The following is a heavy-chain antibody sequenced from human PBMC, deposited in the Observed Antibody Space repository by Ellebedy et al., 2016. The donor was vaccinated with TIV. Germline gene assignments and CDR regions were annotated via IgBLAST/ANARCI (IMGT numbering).Heavy chain of an antibody. Sequence: SATLSLTXAVYGGSFSGYYWSWIRQPPGKGLEWIGEINHSGSTNYNPSLKSRVTISVDTSKNQFSLKLSSVTAADTAVYYCARGPFRGTTPYYYYGMDVWGQGTTVTVSS. CDR2: INHSGST. CDR3: ARGPFRGTTPYYYYGMDV. V-gene: IGHV4-34*01. CDR1: GGSFSGYY. J-gene: IGHJ6*02. D-gene: IGHD1-7*01.